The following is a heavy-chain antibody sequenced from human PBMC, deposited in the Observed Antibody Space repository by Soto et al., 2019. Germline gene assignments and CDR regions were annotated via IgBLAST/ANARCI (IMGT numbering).Heavy chain of an antibody. CDR1: GFTFISYA. CDR2: ISGSGGST. Sequence: VGSLRLSCAASGFTFISYAMSWVRQAPGKGLEWVSAISGSGGSTYYADSVKGRFTISRDNSKNTLYLQMNSLRAEDTAVYYCAKVGLRYYYDSRYFDYWGQGTLVTVSP. D-gene: IGHD3-22*01. CDR3: AKVGLRYYYDSRYFDY. J-gene: IGHJ4*02. V-gene: IGHV3-23*01.